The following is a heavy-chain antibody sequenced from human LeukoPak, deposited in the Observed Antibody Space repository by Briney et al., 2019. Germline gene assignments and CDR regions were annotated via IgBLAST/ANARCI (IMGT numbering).Heavy chain of an antibody. Sequence: SVTVSCKASGGTFSIYAISWVRQAPGQGLEWMGGIIPIFGTANYAQKFQGRVTITADESTSTAYMELSSLKSEDTAVYYCARDGGKKWFDPWGQGTLVTVSS. CDR3: ARDGGKKWFDP. CDR1: GGTFSIYA. V-gene: IGHV1-69*13. D-gene: IGHD4-23*01. J-gene: IGHJ5*02. CDR2: IIPIFGTA.